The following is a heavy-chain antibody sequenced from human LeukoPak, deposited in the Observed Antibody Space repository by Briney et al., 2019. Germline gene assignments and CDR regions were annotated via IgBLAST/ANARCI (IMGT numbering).Heavy chain of an antibody. CDR1: GGSISSSSYY. D-gene: IGHD3-22*01. V-gene: IGHV4-39*07. Sequence: SETLSLTCTVSGGSISSSSYYWGWIRQPPGKGLEWIGSIYYSGSTYYNPSLKSRVTISVDTSKNQFSLKLSSVTAADTAVYYCARWDYDSKNNWFDPWGQGTLVTVSS. J-gene: IGHJ5*02. CDR3: ARWDYDSKNNWFDP. CDR2: IYYSGST.